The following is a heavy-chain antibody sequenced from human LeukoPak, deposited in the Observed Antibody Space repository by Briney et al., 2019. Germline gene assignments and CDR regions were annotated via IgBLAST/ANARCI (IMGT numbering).Heavy chain of an antibody. J-gene: IGHJ6*02. V-gene: IGHV3-66*01. D-gene: IGHD3-22*01. CDR1: GFTFSSYA. CDR2: IYSGGST. Sequence: GGSLRLSCAASGFTFSSYAMSWVRQAPGKGLEWVSAIYSGGSTYYADSVKGRFTISRDNSKNTLYLQMNSLRAEDTAVYYCARGRESDYYDSSGNPYYYYGMDVWGQGTTVTVSS. CDR3: ARGRESDYYDSSGNPYYYYGMDV.